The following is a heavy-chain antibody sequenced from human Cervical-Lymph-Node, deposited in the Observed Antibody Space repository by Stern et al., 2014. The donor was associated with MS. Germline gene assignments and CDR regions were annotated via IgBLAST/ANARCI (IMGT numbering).Heavy chain of an antibody. Sequence: QLVQSGAEVKKPGSSVKVSCKTSGDTFINYAISWVRQAPGLGLEWMGGIVPIFGKTNYARKFRDRIILTADKSTNTTYMELSSLRSEDTAVYYCAREYSSSAHPFDYWGQGTLLTVSS. CDR2: IVPIFGKT. D-gene: IGHD6-6*01. CDR3: AREYSSSAHPFDY. CDR1: GDTFINYA. V-gene: IGHV1-69*06. J-gene: IGHJ4*02.